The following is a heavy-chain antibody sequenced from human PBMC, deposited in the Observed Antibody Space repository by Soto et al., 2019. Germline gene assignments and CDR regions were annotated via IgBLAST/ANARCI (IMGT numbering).Heavy chain of an antibody. D-gene: IGHD3-22*01. CDR2: IIPIFGTA. CDR3: SRATYYYDSSGYYSDY. CDR1: GGTFSSYA. Sequence: SVKVSCKASGGTFSSYAISCVRQAPGKGLEWMGGIIPIFGTANYAQKFQGRVTITADESTSTAYMELSSLRSEDTAVYYCSRATYYYDSSGYYSDYWGQGTLVTVSS. V-gene: IGHV1-69*13. J-gene: IGHJ4*02.